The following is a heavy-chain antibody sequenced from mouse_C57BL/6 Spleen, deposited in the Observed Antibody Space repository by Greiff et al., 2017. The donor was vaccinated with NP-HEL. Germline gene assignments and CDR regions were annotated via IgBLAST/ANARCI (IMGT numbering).Heavy chain of an antibody. CDR3: TRRGNYYGSSPYFDY. CDR1: GYTFTDYE. Sequence: VQLQQPGAELVRPGASVTLSCKASGYTFTDYEMHWVKQTPVHGLEWIGAIDPETGGTAYNQKFKGKAIPTADKSSSTAYMELRSLTSEDSAVYYCTRRGNYYGSSPYFDYWGQGTTLTVSS. J-gene: IGHJ2*01. D-gene: IGHD1-1*01. CDR2: IDPETGGT. V-gene: IGHV1-15*01.